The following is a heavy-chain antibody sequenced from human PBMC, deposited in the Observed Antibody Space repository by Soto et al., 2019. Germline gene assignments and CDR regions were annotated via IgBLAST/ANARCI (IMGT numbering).Heavy chain of an antibody. CDR1: GASVSNDNYY. V-gene: IGHV4-61*01. CDR2: IYYSGTT. J-gene: IGHJ4*02. CDR3: ARSQRGRTAFTFDY. Sequence: ETLSRTCSVSGASVSNDNYYWSWIREPPGKGLEWIGYIYYSGTTNYNSYLKSRLSLSVDMSKNQFSLKLASVTAADTAVYFSARSQRGRTAFTFDYWGQGALVTVYS. D-gene: IGHD3-16*01.